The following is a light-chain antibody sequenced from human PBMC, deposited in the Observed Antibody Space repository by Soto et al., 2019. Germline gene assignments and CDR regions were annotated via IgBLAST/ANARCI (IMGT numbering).Light chain of an antibody. V-gene: IGLV2-14*01. CDR3: SSYTSSSTLV. Sequence: QSVLTQPASVSGSPGQSITISCTGTSSDVGAYNYVSWYQQHPGKAPKLMIYEVSNRPSGVSNRFSGSKSGNTASLTISGLQAVDEADYHCSSYTSSSTLVFGGGTKLTVL. CDR1: SSDVGAYNY. J-gene: IGLJ3*02. CDR2: EVS.